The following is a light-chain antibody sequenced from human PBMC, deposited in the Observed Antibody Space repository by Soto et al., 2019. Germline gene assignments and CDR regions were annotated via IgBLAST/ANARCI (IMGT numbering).Light chain of an antibody. J-gene: IGLJ3*02. CDR1: SSDVGGYNL. CDR3: CSYAGSSTWV. V-gene: IGLV2-23*01. Sequence: QSVLTQPASVSGSPGQSITISCTGTSSDVGGYNLVSWYQQHPGKAPKLMISEGSERPSGVSNRFSGSKSGNTASLTISGLQAEDEADYYCCSYAGSSTWVFGGGTKLTVL. CDR2: EGS.